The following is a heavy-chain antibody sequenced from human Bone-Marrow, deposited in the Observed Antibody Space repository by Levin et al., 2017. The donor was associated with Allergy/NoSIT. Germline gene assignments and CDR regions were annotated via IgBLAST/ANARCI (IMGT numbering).Heavy chain of an antibody. CDR2: ISSTSGNI. CDR3: ARDLGAEAGIFDS. Sequence: GGSLRLSCAASGFPFSIYSMNWIRQAPGKALEWLSYISSTSGNIYYRDSVKGRFTISRDNAKKSLYLHITGLRAEDTAVYYCARDLGAEAGIFDSWGQGTLVTVSS. J-gene: IGHJ4*02. D-gene: IGHD6-19*01. CDR1: GFPFSIYS. V-gene: IGHV3-48*01.